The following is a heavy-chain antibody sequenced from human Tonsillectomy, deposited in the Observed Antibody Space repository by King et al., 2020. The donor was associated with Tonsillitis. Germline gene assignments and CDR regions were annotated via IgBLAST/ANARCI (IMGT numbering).Heavy chain of an antibody. CDR2: ISSSSSYT. V-gene: IGHV3-11*05. Sequence: VQLVESGGGLVKPGGSLRLSCAASGFTFSDYYMSWIRQAPGKGLEWVSYISSSSSYTNYADSVKGRFTISRDNAKNSLYLQMNSLRAEDTAVYYCARVNGRFITMIEEFDPWGQGTLVTVSS. CDR3: ARVNGRFITMIEEFDP. D-gene: IGHD3-22*01. J-gene: IGHJ5*02. CDR1: GFTFSDYY.